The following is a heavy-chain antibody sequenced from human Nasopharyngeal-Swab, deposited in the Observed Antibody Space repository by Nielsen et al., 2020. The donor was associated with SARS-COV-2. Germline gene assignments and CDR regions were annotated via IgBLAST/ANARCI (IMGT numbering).Heavy chain of an antibody. Sequence: GGSLRLSCAASGFTFSSYAMYWVRQAPGKGLEWVAVISFDGNNKYYADSVKGRFTISRDNSKNTLYLQMNSLRSEDTAVYYCARDIGHSSGWYSYYSYGMDVWGQGTTVTVSS. CDR2: ISFDGNNK. CDR3: ARDIGHSSGWYSYYSYGMDV. J-gene: IGHJ6*02. CDR1: GFTFSSYA. D-gene: IGHD6-19*01. V-gene: IGHV3-30-3*01.